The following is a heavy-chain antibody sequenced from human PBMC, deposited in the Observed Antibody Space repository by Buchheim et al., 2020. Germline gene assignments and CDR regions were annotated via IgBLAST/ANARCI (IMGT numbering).Heavy chain of an antibody. Sequence: QVQLQQWGAGLLKPSETLSLTCAVYGGSFSGYYWSWIRQPPGKGLEWFGEINHSGSTNYNPSLKSRVTISVDTSKNQFSLKLSSVTAADTAVYYCASFAPYYYDSSGYYSFDYWGQGTL. CDR3: ASFAPYYYDSSGYYSFDY. V-gene: IGHV4-34*01. D-gene: IGHD3-22*01. J-gene: IGHJ4*02. CDR1: GGSFSGYY. CDR2: INHSGST.